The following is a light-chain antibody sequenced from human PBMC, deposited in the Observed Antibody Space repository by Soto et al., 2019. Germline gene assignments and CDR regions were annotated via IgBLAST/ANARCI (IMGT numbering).Light chain of an antibody. CDR1: SSDIGAYDY. V-gene: IGLV2-14*01. Sequence: QSALTQPASLSGSPGQSITISCTGTSSDIGAYDYVSWFQQHPGKAPKLMISEVNNRPSGVSNRFSGSKSGNTASLTISGLQTEDEADYHCSSYTSSSILYVFGTGTKVTVL. J-gene: IGLJ1*01. CDR3: SSYTSSSILYV. CDR2: EVN.